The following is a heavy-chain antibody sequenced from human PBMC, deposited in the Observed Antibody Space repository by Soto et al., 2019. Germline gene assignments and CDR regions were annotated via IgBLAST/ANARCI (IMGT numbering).Heavy chain of an antibody. CDR2: IKPSGGSA. D-gene: IGHD3-3*01. Sequence: QVQLVQSGAEVKKPGSTVKVSCKASGYTFTSSYIHWVRQAPGQGLEWMGIIKPSGGSATYAQMFQGRVTLTTDTSTSTVYMELSSLTSEDTAMYYCARDFSSDYRGNPYFDYWGQGTLVTVSS. V-gene: IGHV1-46*01. CDR3: ARDFSSDYRGNPYFDY. J-gene: IGHJ4*02. CDR1: GYTFTSSY.